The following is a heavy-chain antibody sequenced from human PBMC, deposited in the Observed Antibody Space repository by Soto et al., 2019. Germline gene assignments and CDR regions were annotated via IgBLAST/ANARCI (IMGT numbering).Heavy chain of an antibody. CDR3: ARRKGRSGPHYFDY. Sequence: QVQLVQSGAEVKEPGASVKVSCKASGYTFTTYHIYWMRQAPGQGLEWMGWMNPYTGNTGYAQKFQGRVTVTRNTSISTVYMEMSGLILDDAAVYYCARRKGRSGPHYFDYWCQGSQVTVSS. CDR2: MNPYTGNT. V-gene: IGHV1-8*01. CDR1: GYTFTTYH. J-gene: IGHJ4*02.